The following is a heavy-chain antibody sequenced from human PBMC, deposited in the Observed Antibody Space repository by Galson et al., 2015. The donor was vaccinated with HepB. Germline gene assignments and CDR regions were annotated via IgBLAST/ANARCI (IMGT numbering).Heavy chain of an antibody. Sequence: SLRLSCAASGFTFSSFGIHWVRQAPGKGLEWVAVISYDGSHKYYADSVKGRITISRDNSKDTVYLQVKNLRPEDTAVYYCARGGGVTGGFDYWGQGTPVTASS. CDR2: ISYDGSHK. J-gene: IGHJ4*02. CDR1: GFTFSSFG. D-gene: IGHD2-21*02. V-gene: IGHV3-30-3*01. CDR3: ARGGGVTGGFDY.